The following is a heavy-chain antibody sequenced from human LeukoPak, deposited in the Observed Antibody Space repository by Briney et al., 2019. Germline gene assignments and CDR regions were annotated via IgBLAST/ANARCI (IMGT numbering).Heavy chain of an antibody. CDR3: VSSDYDVFDD. CDR1: GFTFSSYA. V-gene: IGHV3-30-3*01. J-gene: IGHJ4*02. D-gene: IGHD6-25*01. CDR2: ISYDGSNK. Sequence: GRSLRLSCAASGFTFSSYAMHWVRQAPGKGLEWVAVISYDGSNKYYADSVKGRFIISRDNTKNTLDFQMNSLRPEDTAVYYCVSSDYDVFDDWGQGTLVTVSS.